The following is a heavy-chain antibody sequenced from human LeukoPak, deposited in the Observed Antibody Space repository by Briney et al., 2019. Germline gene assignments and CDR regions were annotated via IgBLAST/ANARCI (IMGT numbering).Heavy chain of an antibody. D-gene: IGHD6-13*01. Sequence: GGSLRLSCAASGFTFSDYYMSWIRHAPGEGLEWVSYISDSGSTIYYADSLQGRFTISRDNAKNSLYLQMNSLRAEDTAVYYCATVPEGSWYPSYWGQGTLVTVSS. CDR3: ATVPEGSWYPSY. V-gene: IGHV3-11*01. J-gene: IGHJ4*02. CDR1: GFTFSDYY. CDR2: ISDSGSTI.